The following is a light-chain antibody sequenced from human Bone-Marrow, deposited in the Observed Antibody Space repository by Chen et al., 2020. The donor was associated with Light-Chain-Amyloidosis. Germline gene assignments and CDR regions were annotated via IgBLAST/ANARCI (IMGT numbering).Light chain of an antibody. CDR1: NIGSTS. CDR2: DDS. CDR3: QVWDRGSDRPV. J-gene: IGLJ3*02. Sequence: SSVLTQPSSVSVAPGHTATIACGGNNIGSTSVHWSQQTPGQAPLLVVYDDSDRPSGIQERLSGSNSGKTVTLTSSRVEAGDEADYYCQVWDRGSDRPVFGGGTKLTVL. V-gene: IGLV3-21*02.